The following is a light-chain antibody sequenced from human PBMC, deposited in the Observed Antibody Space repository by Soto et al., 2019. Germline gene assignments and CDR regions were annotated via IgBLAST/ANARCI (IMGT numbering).Light chain of an antibody. CDR3: SPYRRSPRLS. Sequence: AAVSLRASERLSSVYLAWYQQRPGQPPRLLIYGASNRATAIPDRFSGSGSGTDFTLIIHRLEPVAATIQYRSPYRRSPRLSFGQGTRLEIK. CDR1: ERLSSVY. V-gene: IGKV3-20*01. J-gene: IGKJ5*01. CDR2: GAS.